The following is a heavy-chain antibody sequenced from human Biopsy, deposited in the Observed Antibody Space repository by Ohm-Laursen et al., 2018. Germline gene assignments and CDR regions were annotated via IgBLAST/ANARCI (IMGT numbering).Heavy chain of an antibody. J-gene: IGHJ3*01. V-gene: IGHV4-4*07. CDR1: GGDINNYY. Sequence: SDTLSLTCNVSGGDINNYYGSWIRQPAGKGLEWIGRIYPGGSTNYNPSLKSRVTMSVDTSKKQLSLGLRSVTAADTAMYYCASVVLGPTNDAFDLWGQGTMVVVSS. CDR2: IYPGGST. CDR3: ASVVLGPTNDAFDL. D-gene: IGHD3-22*01.